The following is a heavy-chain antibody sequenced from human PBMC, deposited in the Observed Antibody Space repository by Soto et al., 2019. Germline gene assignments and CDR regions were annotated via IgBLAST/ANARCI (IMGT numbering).Heavy chain of an antibody. J-gene: IGHJ4*02. CDR3: AECVFGSSGSVFTLPCPLDRKLYDY. V-gene: IGHV4-59*12. CDR2: IYYSGST. Sequence: PSETPSLTCPVSGGSISSYYWSWIRQPPGKGLEWIGYIYYSGSTNYNPSLKSRVTISVDTSKNQFSLKLSSVTAADTAVDYCAECVFGSSGSVFTLPCPLDRKLYDYWGAGTRVTV. D-gene: IGHD2-8*01. CDR1: GGSISSYY.